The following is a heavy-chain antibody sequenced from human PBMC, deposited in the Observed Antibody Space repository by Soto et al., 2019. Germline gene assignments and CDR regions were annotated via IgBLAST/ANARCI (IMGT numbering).Heavy chain of an antibody. CDR1: GFTFSGSA. J-gene: IGHJ4*02. CDR2: IRSKANSYAT. CDR3: TSHDYGDYATVLDY. Sequence: EVQLVESGGGLVQPGGSLKLSCAASGFTFSGSAMHWVRQASGKGLEWVGRIRSKANSYATAYAASVKGRFPISRDDSKNTAYLQINSLKTEDTAVYYCTSHDYGDYATVLDYWGQGTLVTVSS. V-gene: IGHV3-73*02. D-gene: IGHD4-17*01.